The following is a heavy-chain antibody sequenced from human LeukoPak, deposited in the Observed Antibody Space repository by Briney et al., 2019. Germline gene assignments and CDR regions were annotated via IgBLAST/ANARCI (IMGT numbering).Heavy chain of an antibody. D-gene: IGHD6-6*01. CDR1: GFTFSDHV. J-gene: IGHJ4*02. Sequence: PGGSLRLSCAASGFTFSDHVINWVRRAPGKGLEWVSSISGSGAMTYYSNSVRGRFTISRDNSRNTLYLQMNSLRAEDTAVYYCAKETLAARRGVDYWGQGTLVTVSS. V-gene: IGHV3-23*01. CDR2: ISGSGAMT. CDR3: AKETLAARRGVDY.